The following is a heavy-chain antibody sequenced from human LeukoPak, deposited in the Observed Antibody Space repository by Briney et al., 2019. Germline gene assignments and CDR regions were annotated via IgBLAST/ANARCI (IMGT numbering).Heavy chain of an antibody. Sequence: GGSLRLSCAASGFTFSSYWMHWVRQVPGKGLVWVSRVNTDGSSTSYADSVKGRFTISRDNAKNTLYLQMNGLRAEDTAVYYCARDPYYYDSSGYYHDAFDIWGQGTMVTVSS. J-gene: IGHJ3*02. CDR3: ARDPYYYDSSGYYHDAFDI. D-gene: IGHD3-22*01. CDR2: VNTDGSST. CDR1: GFTFSSYW. V-gene: IGHV3-74*01.